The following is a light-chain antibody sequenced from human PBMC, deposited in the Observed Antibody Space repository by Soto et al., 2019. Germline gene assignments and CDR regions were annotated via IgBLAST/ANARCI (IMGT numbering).Light chain of an antibody. Sequence: QSVLTQSPSASASLGASVKLTCTLSRGHSSYAIAWHQQQPEKGPRYLMKLNTDGSHSKGDGIPDRFSGSSSGAERYLTISSLQSEDEADYYCQTWVTGIQNVVFGGGTKLTVL. J-gene: IGLJ2*01. CDR3: QTWVTGIQNVV. CDR2: LNTDGSH. CDR1: RGHSSYA. V-gene: IGLV4-69*01.